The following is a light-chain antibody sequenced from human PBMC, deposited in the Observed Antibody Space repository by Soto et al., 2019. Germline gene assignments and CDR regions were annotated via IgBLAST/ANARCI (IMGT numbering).Light chain of an antibody. J-gene: IGLJ3*02. Sequence: QAVVTQEPSLTVSPGGTVTLTCGSSTGTVTNGHYPYWFQQKPGQAPRTLIYNTNNKHSWTPARFSGSLLGGKAALTVSRVEPEDEAAYYCLLYYGASHVFGGGTKLTVL. CDR3: LLYYGASHV. CDR1: TGTVTNGHY. CDR2: NTN. V-gene: IGLV7-46*01.